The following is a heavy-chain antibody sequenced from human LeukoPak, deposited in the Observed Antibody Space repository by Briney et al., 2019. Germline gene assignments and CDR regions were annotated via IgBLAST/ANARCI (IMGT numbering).Heavy chain of an antibody. J-gene: IGHJ3*02. CDR1: GYTFAKFY. CDR2: INPSGGTS. D-gene: IGHD3-16*01. Sequence: SVKVSCKASGYTFAKFYIHWVRQAPGQGLEWMGIINPSGGTSSYAQKFQGRVSMTRDTSTSTVYMELSSLRSEDTAVYYCARDNRGERTPGWGYGGFDIWGQGTMVSVSS. V-gene: IGHV1-46*01. CDR3: ARDNRGERTPGWGYGGFDI.